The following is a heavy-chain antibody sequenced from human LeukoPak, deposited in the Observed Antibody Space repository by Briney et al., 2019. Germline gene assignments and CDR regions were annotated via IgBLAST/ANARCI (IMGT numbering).Heavy chain of an antibody. CDR3: TTGATAAGFDY. D-gene: IGHD1-26*01. J-gene: IGHJ4*02. CDR1: GFTFGNAW. Sequence: GGSLRLSCAASGFTFGNAWMSWVRQAPGKGLEWVGRIKSKTDGGTTDYAAPVKGRFTISRDDSKNTLYLQMNSLKTEDTAVCYCTTGATAAGFDYWGQGTLVTVSS. V-gene: IGHV3-15*01. CDR2: IKSKTDGGTT.